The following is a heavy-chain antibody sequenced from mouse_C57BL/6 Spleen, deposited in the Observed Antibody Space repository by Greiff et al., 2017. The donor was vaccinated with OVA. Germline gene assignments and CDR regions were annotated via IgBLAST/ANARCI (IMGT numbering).Heavy chain of an antibody. V-gene: IGHV5-17*01. J-gene: IGHJ2*01. CDR3: ARVTGHYFDY. CDR2: ISRGSSTI. D-gene: IGHD4-1*01. Sequence: DVMLVESGGGLVKPGGSLKLSCAASGFTFSDYGMHWVRQAPEKGLEWVAYISRGSSTIYYADTVTGRFTISRDNAKNTLFLQRTSLRSEDTAMYYCARVTGHYFDYWGQGTTLTVSS. CDR1: GFTFSDYG.